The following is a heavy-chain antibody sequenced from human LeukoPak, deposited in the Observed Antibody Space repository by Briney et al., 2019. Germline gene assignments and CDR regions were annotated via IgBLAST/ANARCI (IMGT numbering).Heavy chain of an antibody. J-gene: IGHJ4*02. Sequence: PGGSLRLSCAASGFTFSDYDMHWVRQATGKGLEWVSAIGTVGDTYYTGSVKGRFTISRENAKNSLYLQMNSLRAGDTAVYYCVRVAKERVGGVYYFDYWGQGTPVTVSS. CDR3: VRVAKERVGGVYYFDY. CDR1: GFTFSDYD. V-gene: IGHV3-13*01. CDR2: IGTVGDT. D-gene: IGHD1-1*01.